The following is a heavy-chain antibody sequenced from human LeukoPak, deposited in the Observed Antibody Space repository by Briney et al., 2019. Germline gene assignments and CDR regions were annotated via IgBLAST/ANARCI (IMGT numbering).Heavy chain of an antibody. CDR2: IYHSGST. CDR1: GYSISSGYY. J-gene: IGHJ6*03. CDR3: ARSGPVAVAGTSHYYYMDV. D-gene: IGHD6-19*01. Sequence: SETLSLTCTVSGYSISSGYYWGWIRQPPGKGLEWIGSIYHSGSTYYNPSLKSRVTISVDTSKNQFSLKLSSVTAADTAVYYCARSGPVAVAGTSHYYYMDVWGKGTTVTVSS. V-gene: IGHV4-38-2*02.